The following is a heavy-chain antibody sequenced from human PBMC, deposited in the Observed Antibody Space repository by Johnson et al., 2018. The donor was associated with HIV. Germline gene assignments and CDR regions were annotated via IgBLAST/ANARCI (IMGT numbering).Heavy chain of an antibody. V-gene: IGHV3-30*04. CDR2: ISYDGSNK. J-gene: IGHJ3*02. CDR3: ASCESDSSGRGAFDI. D-gene: IGHD3-22*01. Sequence: QVQLVETGGGLIQPGGSLRVSCAASGFTFSSYAMHWVRQAPGKGLEWVAVISYDGSNKYYADSVTGRFTISRDNSKNTLYLQMTSLRAEDTAVYYCASCESDSSGRGAFDIWGQGTMVTVSS. CDR1: GFTFSSYA.